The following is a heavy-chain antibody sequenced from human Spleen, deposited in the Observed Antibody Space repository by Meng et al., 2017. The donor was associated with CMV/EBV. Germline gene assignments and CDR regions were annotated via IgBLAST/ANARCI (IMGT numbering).Heavy chain of an antibody. V-gene: IGHV4-59*11. CDR1: GGSISSHY. J-gene: IGHJ6*02. Sequence: SETLSLTCTVSGGSISSHYWSWVRQPPGKGLEWIGYIYYSGSTYYNPSLKSRVTISVDTSKNQFSLKLSSVTAADTAFYYCARDPSWFGELFHSYYYYYGMDVWGQGTTVTVSS. CDR2: IYYSGST. D-gene: IGHD3-10*01. CDR3: ARDPSWFGELFHSYYYYYGMDV.